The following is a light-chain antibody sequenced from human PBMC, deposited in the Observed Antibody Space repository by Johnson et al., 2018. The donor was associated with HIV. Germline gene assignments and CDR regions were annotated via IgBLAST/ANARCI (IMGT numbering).Light chain of an antibody. Sequence: QSVLTQSPSVSAAPGQKVTISCSGSSSNIGKNYVSWYQQLPGTAPKLLIFDNHKRPSWIPDRFSGSKSGTSATLGITGLQPGDEADSSCGTWDSSLSAYVFGTGTKVTVL. CDR1: SSNIGKNY. J-gene: IGLJ1*01. V-gene: IGLV1-51*01. CDR3: GTWDSSLSAYV. CDR2: DNH.